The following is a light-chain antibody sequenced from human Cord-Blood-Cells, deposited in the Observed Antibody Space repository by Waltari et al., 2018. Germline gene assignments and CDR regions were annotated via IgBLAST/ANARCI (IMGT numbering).Light chain of an antibody. CDR3: CSYAGSYTK. CDR2: DVS. V-gene: IGLV2-11*01. CDR1: SSDVGGYNY. Sequence: QSALTQPRSVSGSPGQSVTISCTGTSSDVGGYNYVSWYQQHPGKAPKLMIYDVSKRPSGVPDRFSGSKSGSTASLTISGLQAEDEADYYCCSYAGSYTKFGGGTKLTVL. J-gene: IGLJ3*02.